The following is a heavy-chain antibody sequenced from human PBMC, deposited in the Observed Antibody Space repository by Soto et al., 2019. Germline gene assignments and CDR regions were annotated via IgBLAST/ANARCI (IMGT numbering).Heavy chain of an antibody. CDR3: AREGVVGLRRYYYGMDV. CDR2: IIPIFGTA. CDR1: GGTFSSYA. Sequence: SVKVSCKASGGTFSSYAISWVRQAPGQGLEWMGGIIPIFGTANYAQKFQGRVTITADESTSTAYMELSSLRSEDTAVYYCAREGVVGLRRYYYGMDVWGQGTTVTVSS. J-gene: IGHJ6*02. V-gene: IGHV1-69*13. D-gene: IGHD3-3*01.